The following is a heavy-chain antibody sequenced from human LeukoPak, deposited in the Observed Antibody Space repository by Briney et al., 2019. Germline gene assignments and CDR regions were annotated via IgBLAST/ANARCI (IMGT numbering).Heavy chain of an antibody. Sequence: ASVKVSCKASGYTFTSYYMHWVRQAPRQGLEWMGWISPNSGGTNYAQKFQGRVTMTRDTSISTAYMELSRLRSDDTAVYYCARANDYVWGSYRYYYYYYMDVWGKGTTVTVSS. CDR3: ARANDYVWGSYRYYYYYYMDV. J-gene: IGHJ6*03. V-gene: IGHV1-2*02. D-gene: IGHD3-16*02. CDR1: GYTFTSYY. CDR2: ISPNSGGT.